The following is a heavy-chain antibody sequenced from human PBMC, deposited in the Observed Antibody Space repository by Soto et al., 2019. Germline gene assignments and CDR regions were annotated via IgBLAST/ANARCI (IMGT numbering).Heavy chain of an antibody. D-gene: IGHD3-22*01. CDR3: TREPYYSDSSGFYHYYFDY. Sequence: PGGSLRLACTASGFTFGYYAMSWVRQAPGKGLEWVGFIRSKAYGGTTQYAASVKGRFTISRDDSKDIAYLQMNSLKTEDTAVYYCTREPYYSDSSGFYHYYFDYWGQGTLVTVPQ. J-gene: IGHJ4*02. CDR2: IRSKAYGGTT. V-gene: IGHV3-49*04. CDR1: GFTFGYYA.